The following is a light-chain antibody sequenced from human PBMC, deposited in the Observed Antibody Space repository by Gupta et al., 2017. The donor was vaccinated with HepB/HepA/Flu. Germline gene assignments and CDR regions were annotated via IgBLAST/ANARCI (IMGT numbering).Light chain of an antibody. CDR1: QSVSSSY. V-gene: IGKV3-20*01. CDR3: QQDGSSPRT. J-gene: IGKJ1*01. Sequence: EIDLTQSPGTVSLSPGERATLSCSTSQSVSSSYLAWYQQKPGQAPRLLISSASSRDTGIPDRFSGSGSGTDFTVTISRLVPEDFAVYYCQQDGSSPRTFGQGTKVEIK. CDR2: SAS.